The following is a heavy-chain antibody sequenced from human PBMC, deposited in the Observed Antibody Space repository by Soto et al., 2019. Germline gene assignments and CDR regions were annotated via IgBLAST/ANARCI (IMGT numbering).Heavy chain of an antibody. CDR1: GFTFSSYS. J-gene: IGHJ4*02. V-gene: IGHV3-21*01. CDR3: ARLHCSGGSCYYFDY. D-gene: IGHD2-15*01. CDR2: ISSSSYI. Sequence: GGSLRLSCAASGFTFSSYSMNWVRQAPGKGLEWVSSISSSSYIYYADSVKGRFTISRDNAKNSLYLQMNSLRAEDTAVYYCARLHCSGGSCYYFDYWGQGTLVTVSS.